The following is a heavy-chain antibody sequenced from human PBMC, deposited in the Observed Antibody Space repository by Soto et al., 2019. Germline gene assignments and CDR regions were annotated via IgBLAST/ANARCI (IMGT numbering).Heavy chain of an antibody. J-gene: IGHJ6*02. CDR1: GVTFTNYA. Sequence: QVQLVESGGGVVQPGMSLRLSCAASGVTFTNYAMHWVRQAPGKGLEWVADISYHGTEKGYADSVKGRFTISRDNSKNTLYVEMSSLTPELTAVYYCAEDMGVVYRGNDGMGVWGQGTTVIVSS. D-gene: IGHD2-8*02. CDR2: ISYHGTEK. V-gene: IGHV3-30*18. CDR3: AEDMGVVYRGNDGMGV.